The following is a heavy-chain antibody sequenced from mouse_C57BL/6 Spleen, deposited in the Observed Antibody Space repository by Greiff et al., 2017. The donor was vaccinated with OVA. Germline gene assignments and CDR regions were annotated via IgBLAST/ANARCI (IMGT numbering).Heavy chain of an antibody. CDR1: GFTFSSYG. J-gene: IGHJ2*01. D-gene: IGHD1-1*01. V-gene: IGHV5-6*01. Sequence: EVMLVESGGDLVKPGGSLKLSCAASGFTFSSYGMSWVRQTPDKRLEWVATISSGGSYTYYPDSVKGRFTISRDNAKNTLYLQMSSLKSEDTAMYYCARPYGSRYFDYWGQGTTLTVSS. CDR3: ARPYGSRYFDY. CDR2: ISSGGSYT.